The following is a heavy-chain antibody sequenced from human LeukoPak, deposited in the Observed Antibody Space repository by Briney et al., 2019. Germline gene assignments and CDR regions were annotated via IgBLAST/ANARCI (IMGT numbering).Heavy chain of an antibody. J-gene: IGHJ6*04. D-gene: IGHD3-10*02. CDR3: AELGITMIGGV. CDR2: ISSSSSTI. V-gene: IGHV3-48*01. CDR1: GLTISSYS. Sequence: GGSLRLSCAASGLTISSYSMNWVRQAPGKGLQWVSYISSSSSTIYYADSVKGRFTISRDNAKNSLYLQMNSLRAEDTAVYYCAELGITMIGGVWGKGTTVTISS.